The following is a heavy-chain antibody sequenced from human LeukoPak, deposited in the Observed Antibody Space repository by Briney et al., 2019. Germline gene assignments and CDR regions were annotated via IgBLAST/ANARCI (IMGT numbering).Heavy chain of an antibody. Sequence: GGSLRLSCAASGFTFSSYAMTWVRQAPGKGLEWVSTISRSGDSTYYADSVKGRFTISRDNSKNTLYLQMNSLRAEDTAVYYCAKDLGYYSSGWYYFDYWGQGTLVTVSS. CDR2: ISRSGDST. V-gene: IGHV3-23*01. CDR1: GFTFSSYA. D-gene: IGHD6-19*01. CDR3: AKDLGYYSSGWYYFDY. J-gene: IGHJ4*02.